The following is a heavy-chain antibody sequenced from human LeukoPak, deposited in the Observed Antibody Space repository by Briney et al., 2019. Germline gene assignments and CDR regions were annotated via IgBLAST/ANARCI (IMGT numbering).Heavy chain of an antibody. CDR3: ARAMDV. V-gene: IGHV3-7*04. J-gene: IGHJ6*02. CDR1: GFAFSNYW. CDR2: IKQDRSEK. Sequence: GGSLRLSCVASGFAFSNYWMHWVRQAPGKGLEWVANIKQDRSEKFYVDSVKGRFTISRDNAKNSLYLQMNSLRVEDSAVYYCARAMDVWGQGTTVTVSS.